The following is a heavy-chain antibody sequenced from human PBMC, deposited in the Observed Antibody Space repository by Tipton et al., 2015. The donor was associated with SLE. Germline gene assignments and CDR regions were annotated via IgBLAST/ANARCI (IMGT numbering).Heavy chain of an antibody. CDR1: GYTFTDYY. CDR2: INPNSGGT. V-gene: IGHV1-2*02. D-gene: IGHD3-10*01. CDR3: ARGATYGWGDTFDV. J-gene: IGHJ3*01. Sequence: QSGAEVKKPGASVKVSCKASGYTFTDYYIHWVRQAPGQGLEWMQWINPNSGGTNYAQKFQGRVTMTRDTSISTAYMELSGLRSDDKAVYYCARGATYGWGDTFDVWGQGAMVTVSS.